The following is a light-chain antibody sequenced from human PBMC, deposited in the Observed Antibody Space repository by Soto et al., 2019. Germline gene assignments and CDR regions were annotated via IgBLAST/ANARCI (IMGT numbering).Light chain of an antibody. CDR1: SSNIGKNY. J-gene: IGLJ3*02. CDR2: SSD. V-gene: IGLV1-44*01. Sequence: QSVLTQPPSASGTPGQRVTISCSGSSSNIGKNYVYWYQQLPGTAPKLLMYSSDLRPSGVPDRFSGSKSGTTASLAISGVQSEDEADYYCSTWDVSLNGWVFGGGTKVTVL. CDR3: STWDVSLNGWV.